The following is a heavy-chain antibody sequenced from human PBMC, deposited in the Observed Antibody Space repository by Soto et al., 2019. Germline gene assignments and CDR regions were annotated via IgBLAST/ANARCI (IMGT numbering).Heavy chain of an antibody. CDR2: ISGSGGST. Sequence: GGSLRLSCAASGFTFSSYAMSWVRQAPGKGLEWVSAISGSGGSTYYADSVKGRFTIPRDNSKNTLYLQMNSLRAEDTAVYYCAKLIRDYYGSGSYYNPPGFDYWGQGTLVTVSS. D-gene: IGHD3-10*01. V-gene: IGHV3-23*01. CDR3: AKLIRDYYGSGSYYNPPGFDY. CDR1: GFTFSSYA. J-gene: IGHJ4*02.